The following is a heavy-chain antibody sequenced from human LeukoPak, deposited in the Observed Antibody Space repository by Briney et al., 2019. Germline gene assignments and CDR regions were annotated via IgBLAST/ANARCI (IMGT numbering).Heavy chain of an antibody. CDR2: VNPNNGDA. V-gene: IGHV1-8*02. D-gene: IGHD7-27*01. CDR3: ARGLGTYWGKDFLNWFDP. J-gene: IGHJ5*02. CDR1: GYSFTNYD. Sequence: TSVKVSCKASGYSFTNYDINWVRQAAGQGLEWMGWVNPNNGDAGFSQKFQGRVTLTSNTSLTTAYMELTSLTSEDTAVYYCARGLGTYWGKDFLNWFDPWGQGTLVTVSS.